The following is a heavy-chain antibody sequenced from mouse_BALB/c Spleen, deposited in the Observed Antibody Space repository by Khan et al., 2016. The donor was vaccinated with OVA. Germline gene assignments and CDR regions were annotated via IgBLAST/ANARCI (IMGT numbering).Heavy chain of an antibody. Sequence: QIQLVQSGTELARPGASVKLSCKASGYIFIDYNINWVKQRTGQGLEWIGEISPGSGNTYYNEKFKGKATLTADKSSSTAYMQLSSLTSDDSAVYFCARECDCWFAYWGEGTLVTVSA. V-gene: IGHV1-77*01. CDR1: GYIFIDYN. D-gene: IGHD6-1*01. CDR3: ARECDCWFAY. CDR2: ISPGSGNT. J-gene: IGHJ3*01.